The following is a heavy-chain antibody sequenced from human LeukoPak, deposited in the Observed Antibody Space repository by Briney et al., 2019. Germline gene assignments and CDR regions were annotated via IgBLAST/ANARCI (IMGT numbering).Heavy chain of an antibody. V-gene: IGHV1-2*02. Sequence: GASVKVSCKASGYTFTSYYMHWVRQAPGQGLEWMGWINPNSGGTNYAQKFQGRVTMTRDTSISTAYMELSRLRSDDTAVYYCARDRGDTAMIYYYYYYMDVWGKGTTVTISS. CDR2: INPNSGGT. J-gene: IGHJ6*03. CDR3: ARDRGDTAMIYYYYYYMDV. CDR1: GYTFTSYY. D-gene: IGHD5-18*01.